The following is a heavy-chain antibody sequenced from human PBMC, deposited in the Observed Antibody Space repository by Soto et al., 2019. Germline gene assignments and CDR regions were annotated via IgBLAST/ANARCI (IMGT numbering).Heavy chain of an antibody. Sequence: QVQLVESGGGVVQPGRSLRLSCAASGFTFSSYAMHWVRQAPGKGLEWVAVISSDGSNKYYADSVKGRFTISRDNSKNTLYLQMNSLRAEDTALYYCAREQIRGSDCFDYWGQGTLVTVSS. CDR3: AREQIRGSDCFDY. CDR1: GFTFSSYA. V-gene: IGHV3-30-3*01. D-gene: IGHD1-26*01. J-gene: IGHJ4*02. CDR2: ISSDGSNK.